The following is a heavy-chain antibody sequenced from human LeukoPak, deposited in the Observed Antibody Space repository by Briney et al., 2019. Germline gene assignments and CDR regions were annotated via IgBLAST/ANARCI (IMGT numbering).Heavy chain of an antibody. CDR2: IIPIFCTA. Sequence: SVKVSCKASGCTFNSYAISWVRQAPGQGLEWMGGIIPIFCTANYAQKFQGRVTITADESTSTAYMELSSLRSEDTAVYYCARGLASPFDYWSQGTLVTVSS. D-gene: IGHD3-3*02. CDR1: GCTFNSYA. V-gene: IGHV1-69*01. J-gene: IGHJ4*02. CDR3: ARGLASPFDY.